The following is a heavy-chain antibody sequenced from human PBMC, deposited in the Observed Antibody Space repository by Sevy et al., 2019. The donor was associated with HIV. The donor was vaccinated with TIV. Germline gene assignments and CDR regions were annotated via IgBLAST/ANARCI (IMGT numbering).Heavy chain of an antibody. CDR3: AGEGYCSGGSCYEYFQH. CDR2: IYPGDSDT. J-gene: IGHJ1*01. CDR1: GYSFTSYW. Sequence: GESLKISCKGSGYSFTSYWIGWVRQMPGKGLEWMGIIYPGDSDTRYSPSFQDQVTISADKSISTAYLQWSSLKASDTAMYYCAGEGYCSGGSCYEYFQHWGQGTLVTVSS. D-gene: IGHD2-15*01. V-gene: IGHV5-51*01.